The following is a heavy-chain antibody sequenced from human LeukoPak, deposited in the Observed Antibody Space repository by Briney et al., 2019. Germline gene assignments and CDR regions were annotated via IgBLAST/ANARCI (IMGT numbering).Heavy chain of an antibody. CDR3: ARFHGSSSSYHYFDY. J-gene: IGHJ4*02. D-gene: IGHD6-6*01. V-gene: IGHV1-69*13. CDR2: IIPIFGTA. CDR1: GGTFSSYA. Sequence: ASVKVSCRASGGTFSSYAISWVRQAPGQGLEWMGGIIPIFGTANYAQKFQGRVTITADESTSTAYMELSSLRSEDTAVYYCARFHGSSSSYHYFDYWGQGTLVTVSS.